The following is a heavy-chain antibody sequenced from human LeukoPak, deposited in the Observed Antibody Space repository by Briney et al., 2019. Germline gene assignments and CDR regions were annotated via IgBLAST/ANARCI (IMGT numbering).Heavy chain of an antibody. CDR3: ARRRGYFDN. CDR1: GGSISSYY. J-gene: IGHJ4*02. V-gene: IGHV4-59*12. CDR2: IYHSGST. Sequence: SETLSLTCTVSGGSISSYYWSWIRQPAGKGLEWLGEIYHSGSTNYNPSLKSRVTISVDKSKNQFSLKLSSVTAADRAVYYCARRRGYFDNWGQGTLVTVSS.